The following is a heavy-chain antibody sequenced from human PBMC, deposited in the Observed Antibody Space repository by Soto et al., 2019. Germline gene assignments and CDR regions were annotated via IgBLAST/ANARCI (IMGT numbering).Heavy chain of an antibody. Sequence: ASVKVSCKASGYTFTSDYVHWVRQAPGQGLEWMGIINPSGGSTSYAQKFQGRVTMTRDTSTSTVYMELSSLRSEDTAVYYCARPPLGEDALDIWGQGTMVTVSS. V-gene: IGHV1-46*03. CDR1: GYTFTSDY. CDR2: INPSGGST. CDR3: ARPPLGEDALDI. J-gene: IGHJ3*02.